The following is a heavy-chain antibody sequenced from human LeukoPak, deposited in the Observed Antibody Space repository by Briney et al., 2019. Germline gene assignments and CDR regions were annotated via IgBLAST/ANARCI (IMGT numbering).Heavy chain of an antibody. CDR2: INPNHGDT. D-gene: IGHD3-9*01. CDR3: ARSPHILTGENFDY. Sequence: ASVKVSCKASGNTFTGYCMHWVRQAPGQGLEWMGWINPNHGDTNYAQKFQDRVSMTRDTSISTAYMHLSRLRSADTAVYYCARSPHILTGENFDYWGQGTLLTVSS. J-gene: IGHJ4*02. CDR1: GNTFTGYC. V-gene: IGHV1-2*02.